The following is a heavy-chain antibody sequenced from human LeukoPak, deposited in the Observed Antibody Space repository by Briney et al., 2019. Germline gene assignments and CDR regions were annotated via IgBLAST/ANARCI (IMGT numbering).Heavy chain of an antibody. Sequence: SETLSLTCTVSGGSISSYYWSWIRQPPGKGLEWIGYIYYSGSTNYNPSLKSRVTISVDTSKNQFSLKLSSVTAADTAVYYCARDQLNDSSGYYNAFDIWGQGTMVTVSS. CDR2: IYYSGST. J-gene: IGHJ3*02. CDR1: GGSISSYY. V-gene: IGHV4-59*01. D-gene: IGHD3-22*01. CDR3: ARDQLNDSSGYYNAFDI.